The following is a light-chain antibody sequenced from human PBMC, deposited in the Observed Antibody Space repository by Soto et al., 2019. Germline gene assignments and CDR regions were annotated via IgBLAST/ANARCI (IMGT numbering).Light chain of an antibody. J-gene: IGKJ4*01. Sequence: DIQMTQSPSALSASVGDRVRITCRASQSINSWLAWYQQKSGKAPKLLIYKASGLESGVPSRFSGSGAGTEFNLIISSLQPDDFATYYCQQYNSYPLTFGGGTKVDIK. V-gene: IGKV1-5*03. CDR2: KAS. CDR3: QQYNSYPLT. CDR1: QSINSW.